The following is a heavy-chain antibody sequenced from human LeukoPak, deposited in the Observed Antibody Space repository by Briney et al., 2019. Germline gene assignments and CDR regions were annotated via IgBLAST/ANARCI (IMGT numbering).Heavy chain of an antibody. CDR1: GGSISSYY. J-gene: IGHJ3*02. V-gene: IGHV4-59*01. CDR3: ARDRDGYNPDDSDAFDI. CDR2: IYYSGST. D-gene: IGHD5-24*01. Sequence: PSETLSLTCTVSGGSISSYYWSWIRQPPGKGLEWIGYIYYSGSTNYNPSLKSRVTISVDTSKNQFSLKLSSVTAADTAVYYCARDRDGYNPDDSDAFDIWGQGTMVTVSS.